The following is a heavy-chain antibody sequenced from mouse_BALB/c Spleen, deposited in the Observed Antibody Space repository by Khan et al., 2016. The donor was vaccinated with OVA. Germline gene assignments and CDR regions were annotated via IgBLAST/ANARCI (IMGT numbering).Heavy chain of an antibody. J-gene: IGHJ2*01. CDR1: GYIFTNYL. V-gene: IGHV1S136*01. D-gene: IGHD1-2*01. Sequence: VQLQQSGPGLVKPGTSVKMSCKASGYIFTNYLIHWVKQKPGQGLEWIGYINPYNGATKYNEQFKGTATLTSDKSSITAYMELSSLNSEDSAVNSCARGNCHSYYFDYWGQGTTLTVSS. CDR2: INPYNGAT. CDR3: ARGNCHSYYFDY.